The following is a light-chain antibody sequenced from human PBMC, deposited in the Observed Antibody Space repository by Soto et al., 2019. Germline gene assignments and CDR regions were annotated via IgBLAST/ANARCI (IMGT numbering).Light chain of an antibody. V-gene: IGKV1-5*01. J-gene: IGKJ1*01. CDR3: QQYEGT. CDR2: DAS. Sequence: DIQMTQSPSTLSASVGDRVTITCRASQSISSWLAWYQQKPGKAPKLLIYDASSLESGVASRFSGSGSGTEFTLAISSLQPDDFATYDCQQYEGTFGQGTKVEIK. CDR1: QSISSW.